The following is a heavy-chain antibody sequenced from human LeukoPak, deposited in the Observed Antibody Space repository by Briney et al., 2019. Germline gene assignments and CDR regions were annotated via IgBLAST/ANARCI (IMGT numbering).Heavy chain of an antibody. D-gene: IGHD1-26*01. J-gene: IGHJ3*02. Sequence: GGSLRLSCAASGFTFSDYAMSWVRQGPGKGLQWVSTISISGDNKYYADSVKGRFTISRDNSKNTLYLQMNSLRAEDTAVYYCARPPYSGGDAFDIWGQGTMVTVSS. CDR1: GFTFSDYA. CDR2: ISISGDNK. CDR3: ARPPYSGGDAFDI. V-gene: IGHV3-23*01.